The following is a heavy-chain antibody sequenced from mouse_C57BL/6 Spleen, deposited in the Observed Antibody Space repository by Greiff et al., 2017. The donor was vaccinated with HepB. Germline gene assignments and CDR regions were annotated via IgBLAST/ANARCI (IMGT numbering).Heavy chain of an antibody. V-gene: IGHV1-74*01. Sequence: QVQLQQPGAELVKPGASVKVSCKASGYTFTRYWMHWVKQRPGQGLEWIGRIHPSDSDTNYNQKFKGKATLTVDKSSSTSYMQLSSLTSEDSAVYYCTMELRVENVEYWGQGTTHAVSS. J-gene: IGHJ2*01. CDR2: IHPSDSDT. D-gene: IGHD1-1*01. CDR1: GYTFTRYW. CDR3: TMELRVENVEY.